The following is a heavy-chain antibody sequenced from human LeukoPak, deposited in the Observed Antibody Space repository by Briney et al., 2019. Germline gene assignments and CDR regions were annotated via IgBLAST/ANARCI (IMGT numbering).Heavy chain of an antibody. J-gene: IGHJ4*02. V-gene: IGHV1-18*01. CDR1: GYTFTSYG. D-gene: IGHD5-18*01. CDR3: ARDSLAIFSDY. Sequence: GASVKLSCKASGYTFTSYGITWVRQAPGQGLEWMGWMSAYNGNTNYAQKLQGRVTMTTDTSTSTAYMELRSLRSDDTAMYYCARDSLAIFSDYWGQGTLVTVSS. CDR2: MSAYNGNT.